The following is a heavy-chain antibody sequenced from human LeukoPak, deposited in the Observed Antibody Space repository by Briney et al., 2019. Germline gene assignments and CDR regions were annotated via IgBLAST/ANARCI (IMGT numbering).Heavy chain of an antibody. V-gene: IGHV4-34*01. CDR3: ARALSRTITMVRGVRFDP. D-gene: IGHD3-10*01. CDR1: GGSFSGYY. CDR2: INHSGST. J-gene: IGHJ5*02. Sequence: KTSETLSLTCAVYGGSFSGYYWSWIRQPPGKGLERIGEINHSGSTNYNPSLKSRVTISVDTSKNQFSLKLSSVTAADTAVYYCARALSRTITMVRGVRFDPWGQGTLVTVSS.